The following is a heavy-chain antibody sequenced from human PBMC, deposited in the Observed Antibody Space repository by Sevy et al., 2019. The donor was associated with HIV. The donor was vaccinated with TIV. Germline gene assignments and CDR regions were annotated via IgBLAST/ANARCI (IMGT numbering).Heavy chain of an antibody. D-gene: IGHD3-10*01. CDR2: INQDGSEK. Sequence: GGSLRLSCAASGFTLSRYWMSWVRQAPGKGLQWVANINQDGSEKHYVDSVKGRFTISRDNAKNSVYLQMNSLRAEDTAVYYCGSGLMRYFDLWGRCTLVTVSS. CDR1: GFTLSRYW. V-gene: IGHV3-7*01. J-gene: IGHJ2*01. CDR3: GSGLMRYFDL.